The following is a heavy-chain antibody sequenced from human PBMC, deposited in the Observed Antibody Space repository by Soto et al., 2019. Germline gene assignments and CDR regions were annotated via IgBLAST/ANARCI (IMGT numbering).Heavy chain of an antibody. D-gene: IGHD5-12*01. CDR2: ISGSGGST. J-gene: IGHJ4*02. V-gene: IGHV3-23*01. Sequence: EVQLLESGGGLVQPGGSLRLSCAASGFTFSSYAMSWVRQAPGKGLEWVSAISGSGGSTYYADSVKGRFTISRDNSKNTLYLQMNSQRAEDTDEYYCAKDPGRHPPSGYWRDWGQGTLVTVSS. CDR3: AKDPGRHPPSGYWRD. CDR1: GFTFSSYA.